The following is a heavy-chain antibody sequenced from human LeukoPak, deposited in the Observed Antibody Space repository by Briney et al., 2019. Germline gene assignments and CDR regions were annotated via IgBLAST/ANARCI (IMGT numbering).Heavy chain of an antibody. CDR1: GFTFDDYA. CDR3: ARRRLIAARPGYYFDY. Sequence: PGGSLRLSCAASGFTFDDYAMHWVRQAPGKGLEWVSGIGWNSGTIDYADSVKGRFTISRDNAKNSLYLQMNSLRAEDTALYHCARRRLIAARPGYYFDYWGQGTLVTVSS. CDR2: IGWNSGTI. V-gene: IGHV3-9*01. D-gene: IGHD6-6*01. J-gene: IGHJ4*02.